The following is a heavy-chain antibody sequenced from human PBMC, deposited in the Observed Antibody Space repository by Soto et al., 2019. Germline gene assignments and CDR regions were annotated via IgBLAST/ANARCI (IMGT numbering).Heavy chain of an antibody. Sequence: SETLSLTCAVSSGSISSSNWWSWVRQPPGKGLEWIGEIYHSGSTNYNPSLKSRVTISVDKSKNQFSLKLSSVTAADTAVYYCARTYYYGSGSLQNWFDPWGQGTLVTVSS. CDR1: SGSISSSNW. D-gene: IGHD3-10*01. CDR3: ARTYYYGSGSLQNWFDP. CDR2: IYHSGST. J-gene: IGHJ5*02. V-gene: IGHV4-4*02.